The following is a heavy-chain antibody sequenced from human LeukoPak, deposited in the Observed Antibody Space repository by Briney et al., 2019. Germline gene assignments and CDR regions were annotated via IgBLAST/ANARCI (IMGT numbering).Heavy chain of an antibody. J-gene: IGHJ3*02. Sequence: PGGSLRLSCAASGFTFSNFEMTWVRQAPEKGLELVSYISSSGSAIYYGDSVKGRFTISRDNAKNSLYLQMNNLRAEDTAVYYCVSDDLDIWGQGTMVTVSS. CDR1: GFTFSNFE. V-gene: IGHV3-48*03. CDR2: ISSSGSAI. CDR3: VSDDLDI.